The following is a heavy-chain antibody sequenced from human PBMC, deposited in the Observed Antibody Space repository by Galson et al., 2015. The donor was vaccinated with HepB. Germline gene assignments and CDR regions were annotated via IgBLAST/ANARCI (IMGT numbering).Heavy chain of an antibody. D-gene: IGHD2-15*01. CDR3: ARADGCSGGSCYSWYAFDI. Sequence: SVKVSCKASGYTFTSYAMHWVRQAPGQRLEWMGWINADNGNTKYSQKFQGRVTITRDTSASTAYMELSSLRSEDTAVYYCARADGCSGGSCYSWYAFDIWGQGTMVTVSS. J-gene: IGHJ3*02. CDR1: GYTFTSYA. CDR2: INADNGNT. V-gene: IGHV1-3*01.